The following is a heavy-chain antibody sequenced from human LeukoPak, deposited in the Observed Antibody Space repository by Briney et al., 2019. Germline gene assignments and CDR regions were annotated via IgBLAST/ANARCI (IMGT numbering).Heavy chain of an antibody. CDR3: ARDIHSVAFDI. Sequence: PGGSLRLSCAASGFTFDDYAMHWVRQAPGKGLEWVSGISWNSGSIGYADSVKGRFTISRDNAKRSVYLQMNSLGVEDTAVYYCARDIHSVAFDIWGQGTMVTVSS. CDR2: ISWNSGSI. V-gene: IGHV3-9*01. J-gene: IGHJ3*02. CDR1: GFTFDDYA.